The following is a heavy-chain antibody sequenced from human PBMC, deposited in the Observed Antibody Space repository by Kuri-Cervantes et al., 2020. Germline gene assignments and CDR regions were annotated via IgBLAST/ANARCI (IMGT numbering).Heavy chain of an antibody. J-gene: IGHJ5*02. CDR2: ISAYNGST. V-gene: IGHV1-18*01. CDR3: ARDDVWERGMVRGVINNWFDP. CDR1: GYTFTSYG. D-gene: IGHD3-10*01. Sequence: ASVKVSCKASGYTFTSYGISWVRQAPGQGLEWMGWISAYNGSTNYAQKLQGRVTMTTDTSTSTAYMELRSLRSDDTAVYYCARDDVWERGMVRGVINNWFDPWGQGTLVTVSS.